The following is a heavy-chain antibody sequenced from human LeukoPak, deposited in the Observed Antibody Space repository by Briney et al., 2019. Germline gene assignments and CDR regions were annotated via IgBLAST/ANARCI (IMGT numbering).Heavy chain of an antibody. CDR1: GFTFSSYS. J-gene: IGHJ6*02. CDR2: ISSSSSYI. V-gene: IGHV3-21*01. D-gene: IGHD2-2*03. Sequence: GGSLRLSCAASGFTFSSYSMNWVRQAPGKGLEWVSSISSSSSYIYYADSVKGRFTISRDNAKSSLYLQMNSLRAEDTAVYYCARVMDIVVVPAAMNGMDVWGQGTTVTVSS. CDR3: ARVMDIVVVPAAMNGMDV.